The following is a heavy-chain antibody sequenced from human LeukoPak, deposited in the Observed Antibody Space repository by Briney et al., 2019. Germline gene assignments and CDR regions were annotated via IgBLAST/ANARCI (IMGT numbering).Heavy chain of an antibody. J-gene: IGHJ4*02. Sequence: PSETLSLTCTVSGYSISSGYYWGWIRQPPGKGLEWIGSIYYSGSTYYNPSLKSRVTISVDTSKNQFSLKLSSVTAADTAVYYCASPQVGYWGQGTLVTVSS. CDR2: IYYSGST. CDR1: GYSISSGYY. CDR3: ASPQVGY. V-gene: IGHV4-38-2*02.